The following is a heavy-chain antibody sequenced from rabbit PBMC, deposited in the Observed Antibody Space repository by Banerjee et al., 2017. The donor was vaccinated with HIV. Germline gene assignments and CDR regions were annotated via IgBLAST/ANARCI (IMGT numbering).Heavy chain of an antibody. D-gene: IGHD1-1*01. CDR2: IEPILGNT. CDR3: ARSSSSGYYPINL. V-gene: IGHV1S47*01. Sequence: QEQLEESGGGLVQPGGSLTLTCTASGFDFSIAYMTWVRQAPGMGLEWIGYIEPILGNTYYASWVNGRFSISRENTQNTVFLQMNSLTVADTATYFCARSSSSGYYPINLWGPGTLVTVS. CDR1: GFDFSIAY. J-gene: IGHJ4*01.